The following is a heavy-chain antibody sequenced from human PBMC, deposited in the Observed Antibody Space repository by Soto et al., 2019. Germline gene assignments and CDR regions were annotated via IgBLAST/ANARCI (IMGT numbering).Heavy chain of an antibody. CDR1: GFLSSNYA. CDR3: IKEAGGHSYARL. CDR2: ISDSGVNT. J-gene: IGHJ4*02. V-gene: IGHV3-23*01. D-gene: IGHD3-16*01. Sequence: EVQLLESGGDLVHPGESLRLSCAASGFLSSNYAMGWVRQAPGTGLEWVSGISDSGVNTYYADSVKGRFTISRDNSKNALYVEMKSLRDGDTAVYYCIKEAGGHSYARLWGRGTPVTVSS.